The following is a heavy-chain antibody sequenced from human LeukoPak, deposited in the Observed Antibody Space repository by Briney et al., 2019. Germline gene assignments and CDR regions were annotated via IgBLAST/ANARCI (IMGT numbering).Heavy chain of an antibody. D-gene: IGHD3-9*01. CDR3: AREAYDILTGYRSYWYFDL. J-gene: IGHJ2*01. CDR1: GFTFSTYT. Sequence: GGSLRLSCAASGFTFSTYTMNWVRQAPGKGLEWVSYISSNINTIYYADSVKGRFTISRDNAKNSLYLQMNSLRAEDTAVYYCAREAYDILTGYRSYWYFDLWGRGTLVTVSS. CDR2: ISSNINTI. V-gene: IGHV3-48*04.